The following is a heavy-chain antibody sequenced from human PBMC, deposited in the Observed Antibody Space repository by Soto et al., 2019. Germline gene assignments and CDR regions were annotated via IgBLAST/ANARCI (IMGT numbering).Heavy chain of an antibody. CDR3: AREYCSGGSCYDYFDY. Sequence: SETLSLTCTVSGGSISSYYWSWIRQPPGKGLEWIGYIYYSGSTSYNPSLKSRVTISVDTSKNQFSLKLSSVTAADTAVYYCAREYCSGGSCYDYFDYWGQGTLVTVSS. CDR2: IYYSGST. CDR1: GGSISSYY. V-gene: IGHV4-59*01. J-gene: IGHJ4*02. D-gene: IGHD2-15*01.